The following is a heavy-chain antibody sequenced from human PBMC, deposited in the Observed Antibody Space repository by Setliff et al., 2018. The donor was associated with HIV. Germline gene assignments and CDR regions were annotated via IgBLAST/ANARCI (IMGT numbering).Heavy chain of an antibody. CDR1: DGSISSYY. CDR3: ARGGYSYGFGRHRAYFQY. CDR2: IYTSGST. D-gene: IGHD5-18*01. J-gene: IGHJ1*01. Sequence: TSETLSLTCTVSDGSISSYYWSWIRQPAGEGLEWIGRIYTSGSTNYNPSFKSRLTMSLDPSKNQFSLKLRSVTAADTAVFYCARGGYSYGFGRHRAYFQYWGQGTQVTVSS. V-gene: IGHV4-4*07.